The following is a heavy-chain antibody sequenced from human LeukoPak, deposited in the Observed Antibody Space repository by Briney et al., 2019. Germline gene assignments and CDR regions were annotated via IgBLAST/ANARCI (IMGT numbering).Heavy chain of an antibody. D-gene: IGHD3-9*01. Sequence: PGGSLRLSCAASGFTVSSNYMSRVRQAPGKGLEWVSVIYSGGSTYYADSVKGRFTISRDNSKNTLYLQMNSLRAEDTAVYYCSKDLGPDYDILTVWGQGTLVTVSS. V-gene: IGHV3-66*01. CDR2: IYSGGST. CDR3: SKDLGPDYDILTV. J-gene: IGHJ4*02. CDR1: GFTVSSNY.